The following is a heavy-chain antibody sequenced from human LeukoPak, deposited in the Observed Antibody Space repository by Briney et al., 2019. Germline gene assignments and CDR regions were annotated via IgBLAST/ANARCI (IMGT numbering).Heavy chain of an antibody. CDR1: GGSISSYY. CDR2: IYYSGST. J-gene: IGHJ4*02. D-gene: IGHD6-19*01. CDR3: ARQGDGWYSDNHIDY. Sequence: MASETLSLTCTVSGGSISSYYWSWIRQPPGKGLEWIGYIYYSGSTNYNPSLKSRVTISVDTSKNQFSLKLSSVTAADTAVYYCARQGDGWYSDNHIDYWGQGTLVTVSS. V-gene: IGHV4-59*08.